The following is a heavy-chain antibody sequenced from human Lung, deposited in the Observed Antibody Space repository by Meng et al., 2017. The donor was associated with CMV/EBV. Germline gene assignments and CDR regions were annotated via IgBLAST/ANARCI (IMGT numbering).Heavy chain of an antibody. Sequence: VDIKASGPGLVTPSGTLFLTGAVSGGSRRSTNWWSWVRQPPGKGLEWIGEIYHSGSTNYNPSLKSRVSISVDKSKNQFSLKLISVTAADTAVYYCARADKVRFDYWGQGTLVTVSS. CDR1: GGSRRSTNW. CDR2: IYHSGST. V-gene: IGHV4-4*02. J-gene: IGHJ4*02. CDR3: ARADKVRFDY.